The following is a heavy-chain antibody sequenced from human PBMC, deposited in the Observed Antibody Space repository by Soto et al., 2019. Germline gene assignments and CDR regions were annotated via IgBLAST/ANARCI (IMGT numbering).Heavy chain of an antibody. V-gene: IGHV3-23*01. CDR3: AGGGNLYYYYGMDV. Sequence: GGSLRLSCVASGFTFNNSAMSWVRQAPGKGLQWVSSISGTVGNTYYAESVKGRFTISRDTSKNTLYLQMNSLRAEDTAVYYCAGGGNLYYYYGMDVWGQGTTVTVSS. CDR1: GFTFNNSA. D-gene: IGHD2-15*01. J-gene: IGHJ6*02. CDR2: ISGTVGNT.